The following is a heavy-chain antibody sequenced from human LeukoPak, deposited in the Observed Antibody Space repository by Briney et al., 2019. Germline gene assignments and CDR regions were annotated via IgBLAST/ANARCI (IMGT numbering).Heavy chain of an antibody. CDR1: GFTFNGYS. Sequence: GGSLRLSCTASGFTFNGYSMNWVRQAPGKGLEWVASISTSSSYIYYADSVKGRFTISRNNPKNSLYLQMNSLRAEDTAVYYCARNRGDPSYFDYWGQGTLVTVSS. CDR3: ARNRGDPSYFDY. V-gene: IGHV3-21*01. CDR2: ISTSSSYI. J-gene: IGHJ4*02. D-gene: IGHD4-17*01.